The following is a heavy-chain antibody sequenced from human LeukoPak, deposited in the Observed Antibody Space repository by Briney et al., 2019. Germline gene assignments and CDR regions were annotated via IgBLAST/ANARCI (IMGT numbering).Heavy chain of an antibody. Sequence: GASVKASCKASGYTFASYYMHWVRQAPGQGLEWMGIINPSGGSTSYAQKFQGRVTMTRDTSTSTVYMELSSLRSEDTAVYYCARVPRQQLAYTDYWGQGTLVTVSS. CDR2: INPSGGST. CDR1: GYTFASYY. J-gene: IGHJ4*02. CDR3: ARVPRQQLAYTDY. D-gene: IGHD6-13*01. V-gene: IGHV1-46*01.